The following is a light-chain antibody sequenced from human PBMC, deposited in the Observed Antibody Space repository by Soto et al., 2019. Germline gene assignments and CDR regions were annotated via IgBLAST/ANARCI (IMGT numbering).Light chain of an antibody. CDR3: AAWDDSLSAWV. CDR1: SSNIGSNY. V-gene: IGLV1-47*01. J-gene: IGLJ3*02. CDR2: KNN. Sequence: QSVLAQPPSASGTPGQRVTISWSGSSSNIGSNYVNWYQQLPGTAPKLLIYKNNQRPSGVPDRFSGSTSGSSASLAISGLRSEDEADYSCAAWDDSLSAWVFGGGTKVTVL.